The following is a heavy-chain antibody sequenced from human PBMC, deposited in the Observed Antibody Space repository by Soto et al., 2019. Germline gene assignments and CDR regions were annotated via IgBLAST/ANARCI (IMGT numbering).Heavy chain of an antibody. CDR2: IYYTGST. D-gene: IGHD3-3*01. CDR3: ARLPRITIFGVVIEYEGVPNFDY. V-gene: IGHV4-39*01. CDR1: GGSISSTSHY. J-gene: IGHJ4*02. Sequence: PSETLSHTCTVSGGSISSTSHYWGWIRQPPGKGLEWIGSIYYTGSTYHNPSLKSRVTLSVDTPKNQFSLKLSSVAAADTAVYYCARLPRITIFGVVIEYEGVPNFDYWGQGTLVTVSS.